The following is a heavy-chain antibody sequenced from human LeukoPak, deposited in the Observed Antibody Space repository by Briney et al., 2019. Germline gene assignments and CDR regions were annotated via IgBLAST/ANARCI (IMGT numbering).Heavy chain of an antibody. CDR3: ARHRGYSGYVDY. CDR1: GGSISSYY. D-gene: IGHD5-12*01. V-gene: IGHV4-59*08. CDR2: IYYSGST. Sequence: SETLSLTCTVSGGSISSYYWSWIRQPPGKGLEWIGYIYYSGSTNYNPSLKSRVTISVDTSKNQFSLKLSSVTAADTAVYYCARHRGYSGYVDYWGQGTLATVSS. J-gene: IGHJ4*02.